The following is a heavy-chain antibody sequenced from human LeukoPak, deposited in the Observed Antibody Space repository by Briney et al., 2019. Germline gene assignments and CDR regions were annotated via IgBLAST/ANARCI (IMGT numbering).Heavy chain of an antibody. CDR3: ARQPDRRQLVL. CDR1: GGSLSGYY. J-gene: IGHJ1*01. V-gene: IGHV4-59*08. Sequence: SETLSLTCTVSGGSLSGYYWSWIRQPPGKGPEWIAYIYYSWSTSYNPSLKSRVTISVDTSKNQFSLKLSSVTAADTAVYYCARQPDRRQLVLWGQGALVTVSS. D-gene: IGHD6-13*01. CDR2: IYYSWST.